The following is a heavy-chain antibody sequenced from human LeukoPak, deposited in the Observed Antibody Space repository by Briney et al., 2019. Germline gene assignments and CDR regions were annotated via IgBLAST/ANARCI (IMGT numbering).Heavy chain of an antibody. V-gene: IGHV4-30-2*01. J-gene: IGHJ4*02. CDR2: IYHSGST. CDR1: GGSISSGGYS. CDR3: ARGQCSGGSCYSH. D-gene: IGHD2-15*01. Sequence: SETLSLTCAVSGGSISSGGYSWSWIRQPPGKGLEWIGYIYHSGSTYYNPSLKSRVTISVDRSKNQVSLKLSSVTAADTAVYYCARGQCSGGSCYSHWGQGPLVTVSS.